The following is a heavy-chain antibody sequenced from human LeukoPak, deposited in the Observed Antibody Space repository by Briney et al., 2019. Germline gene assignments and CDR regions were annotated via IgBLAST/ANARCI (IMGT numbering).Heavy chain of an antibody. D-gene: IGHD3-9*01. CDR2: INHSGST. V-gene: IGHV4-34*01. J-gene: IGHJ6*03. Sequence: SETLFLTCAVYGGSFSGYYWSWIRQPPGKGLEWIGEINHSGSTNYNPSLKSRVTISVDTSKNQFSLKLSSVTAADTAVYYCARARPYYYITSGYMDVWGKGTTVTVSS. CDR3: ARARPYYYITSGYMDV. CDR1: GGSFSGYY.